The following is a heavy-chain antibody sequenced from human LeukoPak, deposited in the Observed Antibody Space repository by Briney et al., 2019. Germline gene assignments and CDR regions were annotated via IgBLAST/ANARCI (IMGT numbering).Heavy chain of an antibody. CDR1: GFTFSSYA. CDR3: ARGYGSGSYLSTSCFDY. V-gene: IGHV3-30-3*01. Sequence: GRSLRLSCAASGFTFSSYAMHWVRQAPGKGLEWVAVMSYDGSNKYYADSVKGRFTISRDNSKNTLYLQMDGLRAEDTAVYYCARGYGSGSYLSTSCFDYWGQGTLVTVSS. CDR2: MSYDGSNK. D-gene: IGHD3-10*01. J-gene: IGHJ4*02.